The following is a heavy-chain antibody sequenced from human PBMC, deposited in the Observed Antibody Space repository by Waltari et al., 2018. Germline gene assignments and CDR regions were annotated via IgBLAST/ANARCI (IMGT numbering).Heavy chain of an antibody. Sequence: EVQLVESGGGLVQPEGSLRLSCAASGFTFSSYWMSWVRQAPGKGLEWVANIKQDGSEKYYVDSVKGRFTISRDNAKNSLYLQMNSLRAEDTAVYYCATEPYSSSYYFDYWGQGTLVTVSS. CDR3: ATEPYSSSYYFDY. J-gene: IGHJ4*02. V-gene: IGHV3-7*01. CDR2: IKQDGSEK. D-gene: IGHD6-6*01. CDR1: GFTFSSYW.